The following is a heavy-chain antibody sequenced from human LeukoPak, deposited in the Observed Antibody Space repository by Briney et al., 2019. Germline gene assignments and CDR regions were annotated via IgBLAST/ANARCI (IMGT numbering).Heavy chain of an antibody. V-gene: IGHV3-23*01. CDR1: GFTFDDYT. J-gene: IGHJ4*02. CDR2: ISGSGNRA. Sequence: GGSLRLSCAASGFTFDDYTMHWVRQAPGKGLEWVSAISGSGNRANHADSVKGRFTISRDNSKNMLYLQMNSLRAEDTALYYCAKDADISVELVVITSFDSWGQGTLVTVSS. CDR3: AKDADISVELVVITSFDS. D-gene: IGHD3-22*01.